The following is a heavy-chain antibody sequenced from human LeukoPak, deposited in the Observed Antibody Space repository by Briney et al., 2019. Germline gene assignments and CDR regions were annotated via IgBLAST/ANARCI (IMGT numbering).Heavy chain of an antibody. D-gene: IGHD2/OR15-2a*01. CDR3: ARGSRGMDA. V-gene: IGHV4-30-2*01. CDR2: IYHSGST. CDR1: GGSISSGGYS. Sequence: PSQTLSLTCAVSGGSISSGGYSWSWIRQPPGKGLEWIGYIYHSGSTNYNPSLKSRVTVSVDRSKNQFSLKVSSVTAADTAVYYCARGSRGMDAWGQGTTVTVSS. J-gene: IGHJ6*02.